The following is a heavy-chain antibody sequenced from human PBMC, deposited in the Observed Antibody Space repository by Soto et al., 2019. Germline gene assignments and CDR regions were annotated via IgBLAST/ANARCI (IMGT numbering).Heavy chain of an antibody. Sequence: XXSLRLSCAASGFTFTSFAMDWVLQAPGKGLEYVSAISSNGDRTYYANSVKDRFTISRDNSKNTLYLQVGSLRAEDTAVYYCARGIAVAGTRLDFWGQGTLVTV. CDR1: GFTFTSFA. V-gene: IGHV3-64*01. J-gene: IGHJ4*02. CDR2: ISSNGDRT. D-gene: IGHD6-19*01. CDR3: ARGIAVAGTRLDF.